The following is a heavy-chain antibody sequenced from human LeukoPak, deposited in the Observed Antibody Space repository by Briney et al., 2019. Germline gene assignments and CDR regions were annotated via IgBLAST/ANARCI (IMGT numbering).Heavy chain of an antibody. J-gene: IGHJ4*02. D-gene: IGHD5-24*01. CDR2: ISSSSSYI. V-gene: IGHV3-21*01. Sequence: GGSLRPSCAASGFTLSSYSMDWVRQAPGKGPEWVSSISSSSSYISYADSVKGRLPNSRDNAKNSLYLQMNSPRAEHTAVYYCARGTGYNPYYSDYWGQGTLVTVPS. CDR3: ARGTGYNPYYSDY. CDR1: GFTLSSYS.